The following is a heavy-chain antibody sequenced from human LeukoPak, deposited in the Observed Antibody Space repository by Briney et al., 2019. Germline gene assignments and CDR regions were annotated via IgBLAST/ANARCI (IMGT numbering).Heavy chain of an antibody. Sequence: SETLSLTCTVSGGSISSYYWSWIRQPAGKGLEWIGRIYTSGSTNYNPSLKSRVTMSVDTSKDQFSLKLSSVTAADTAVYYCAREGSRDSSGWFRNPHFDYWGQGTLVTVSS. J-gene: IGHJ4*02. CDR2: IYTSGST. CDR3: AREGSRDSSGWFRNPHFDY. V-gene: IGHV4-4*07. D-gene: IGHD6-19*01. CDR1: GGSISSYY.